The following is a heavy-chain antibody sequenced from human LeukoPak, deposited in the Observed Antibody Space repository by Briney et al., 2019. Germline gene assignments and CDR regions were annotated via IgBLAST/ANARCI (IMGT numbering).Heavy chain of an antibody. CDR1: GFTFSSSW. J-gene: IGHJ4*02. D-gene: IGHD3-3*01. V-gene: IGHV3-30*03. CDR3: ASEIIFGSFDY. Sequence: GGSLRLSCAASGFTFSSSWMNWVRQAPGKGLEWVAVISYDGSNKYYADSVKGRFTISRDNSKNTLYLQMNSLRAEDTAVYYCASEIIFGSFDYWGQGTLVTVPS. CDR2: ISYDGSNK.